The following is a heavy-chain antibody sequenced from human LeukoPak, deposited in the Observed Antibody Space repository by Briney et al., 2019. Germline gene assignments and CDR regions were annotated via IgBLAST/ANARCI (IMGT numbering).Heavy chain of an antibody. Sequence: PGGSLRLSCAASVFTFSDYYMSWIRQAPGKGLEWVSYISSSGSTIYYADSVKGRFTISRDNAKNSLYLQMNRLRAEDTDVYYCARGGARYCSGGSCYDLYGMDVWGKGTTVTVSS. V-gene: IGHV3-11*01. CDR1: VFTFSDYY. J-gene: IGHJ6*04. CDR3: ARGGARYCSGGSCYDLYGMDV. D-gene: IGHD2-15*01. CDR2: ISSSGSTI.